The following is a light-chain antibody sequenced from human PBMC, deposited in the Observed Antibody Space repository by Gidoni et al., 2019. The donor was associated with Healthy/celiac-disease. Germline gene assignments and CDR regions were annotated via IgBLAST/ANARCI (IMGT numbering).Light chain of an antibody. CDR1: QSVSSY. Sequence: EIVLPQSPATLSLSPGERATLSCRASQSVSSYLAWYQQKPGQAPRLLIYDASNRATGIPARFSGSGSGTDFTLTISSLEPEDFAVYYCQQRSNWPPWGFGQGTKVEIK. J-gene: IGKJ1*01. CDR3: QQRSNWPPWG. CDR2: DAS. V-gene: IGKV3-11*01.